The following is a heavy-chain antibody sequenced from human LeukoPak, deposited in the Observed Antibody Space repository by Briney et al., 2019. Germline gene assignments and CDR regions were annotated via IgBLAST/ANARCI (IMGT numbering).Heavy chain of an antibody. D-gene: IGHD6-19*01. V-gene: IGHV3-74*01. J-gene: IGHJ3*02. CDR1: GFTFSSYW. CDR2: IISHGSYT. Sequence: PGGSLRLSCAASGFTFSSYWMHWVRQAPGKGLVWVSRIISHGSYTTYADSVKGRFTISRDNAKNTLYLQMNSLRAEDTAVYYCAREDVDITVAASGPFDIWGQGTMVTVSS. CDR3: AREDVDITVAASGPFDI.